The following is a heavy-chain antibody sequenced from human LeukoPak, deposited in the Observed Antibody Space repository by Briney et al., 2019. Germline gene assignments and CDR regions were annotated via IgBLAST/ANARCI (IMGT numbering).Heavy chain of an antibody. CDR2: ISYDGSNK. D-gene: IGHD5-18*01. V-gene: IGHV3-30*18. J-gene: IGHJ4*02. CDR3: AKIRPWIQLWLEMDY. CDR1: GFTFSSYG. Sequence: GGSLRLSCAASGFTFSSYGMHWARQAPGKGLEWVAVISYDGSNKYYADSVKGRFTISRVNSKNTLYLQMNSLRAEDTAVYYCAKIRPWIQLWLEMDYWGQGTLVTVSS.